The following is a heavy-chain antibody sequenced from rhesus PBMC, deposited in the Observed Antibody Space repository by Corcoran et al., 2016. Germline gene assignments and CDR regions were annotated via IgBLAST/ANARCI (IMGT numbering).Heavy chain of an antibody. V-gene: IGHV4-92*01. CDR1: GGSMSSSNW. Sequence: QVQLQESGPGLVKPSETLSLTCAVSGGSMSSSNWWSWIRQPPGKGLGWIGRISGGGAGTNDNPSLRSRVTISKDQSKNQFSRKLSSVTAADTAVYYCARNPACSSSFIDYWGQGVLVTVSS. CDR2: ISGGGAGT. CDR3: ARNPACSSSFIDY. J-gene: IGHJ4*01. D-gene: IGHD6-43*01.